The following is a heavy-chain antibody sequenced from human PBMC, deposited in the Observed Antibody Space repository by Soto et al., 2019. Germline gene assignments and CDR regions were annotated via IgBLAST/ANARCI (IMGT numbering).Heavy chain of an antibody. V-gene: IGHV1-3*01. CDR3: AKDGSMNRDGHSYYKY. CDR2: INPGSGNA. CDR1: GYIFTMYA. J-gene: IGHJ4*02. D-gene: IGHD3-10*01. Sequence: ASVKVSCKASGYIFTMYAIHWVRQAPGQRLEWMGWINPGSGNAEYSQKFQGRVTITRDTSANTAYMELSSLGSEDTAVYYCAKDGSMNRDGHSYYKYWGQGTLVTVSS.